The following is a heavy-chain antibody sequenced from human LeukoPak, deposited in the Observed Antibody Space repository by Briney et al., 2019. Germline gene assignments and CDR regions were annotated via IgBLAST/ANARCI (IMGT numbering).Heavy chain of an antibody. V-gene: IGHV4-59*12. Sequence: KPSETLSLTCTVSGGSISSYYWSWIRQPPGKGLEWIGYIFYTGSTNYNPSLKSRVTISVDTSKNQYSLKLSSVTAADTAVYYCARIYDSSGGYYWTDAFDIWGQGTMVTVSS. J-gene: IGHJ3*02. CDR2: IFYTGST. CDR3: ARIYDSSGGYYWTDAFDI. D-gene: IGHD3-22*01. CDR1: GGSISSYY.